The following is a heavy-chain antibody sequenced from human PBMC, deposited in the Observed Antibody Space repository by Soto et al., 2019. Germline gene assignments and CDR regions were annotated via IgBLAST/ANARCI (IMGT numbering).Heavy chain of an antibody. CDR2: SYHSVIT. CDR3: ERGLTGITWEY. V-gene: IGHV4-30-2*01. Sequence: SQTLSLTCAVSVGSISISCYSWIWIRQPPGQGLEWIVYSYHSVITYDNPSLNIRVTIPVYSSKNQFSLKLSCLTASCTSVYYCERGLTGITWEYWGQGSLDTVTS. J-gene: IGHJ4*02. CDR1: VGSISISCYS. D-gene: IGHD1-7*01.